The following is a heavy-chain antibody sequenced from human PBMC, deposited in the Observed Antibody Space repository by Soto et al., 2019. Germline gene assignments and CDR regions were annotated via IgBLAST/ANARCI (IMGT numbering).Heavy chain of an antibody. CDR3: ARDRASGYSSGWYGV. CDR1: GYTFTGYY. J-gene: IGHJ4*02. Sequence: ASVKVSCKASGYTFTGYYMHWVRQAPGQGLEWMGWINPNSGGTNYAQKFQGRVTMTRDTSISTAYMELSRLRSDDTAVYYCARDRASGYSSGWYGVWGQGTLVIVSS. CDR2: INPNSGGT. V-gene: IGHV1-2*02. D-gene: IGHD6-19*01.